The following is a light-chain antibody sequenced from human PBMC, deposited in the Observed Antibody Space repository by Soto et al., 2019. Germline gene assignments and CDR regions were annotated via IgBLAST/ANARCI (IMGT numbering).Light chain of an antibody. CDR1: QSISTE. Sequence: EIAVTQSPATLSVSPGERATLSCRASQSISTELAWYQQIPGQPPRLLIYSASTRAAGVPARFTGSGSGSACPPTISWLQSADFAIYDCQQGHNRPLTFGQGTRLEI. CDR2: SAS. J-gene: IGKJ2*01. V-gene: IGKV3-15*01. CDR3: QQGHNRPLT.